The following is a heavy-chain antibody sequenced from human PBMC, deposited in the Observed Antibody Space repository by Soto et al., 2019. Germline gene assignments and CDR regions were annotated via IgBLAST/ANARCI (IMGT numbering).Heavy chain of an antibody. J-gene: IGHJ4*02. Sequence: EVQLVESGGGLVQPGRSLRLSCAASGFTFDDYAMHWVRQAPGKGLEWVSGISWKSGSIGYAESVKGRFTISRDNAKNSLSLQMTRLRAEDTALYYCAKDRGLVLSVYFDYWGQGTLVTVSS. CDR3: AKDRGLVLSVYFDY. CDR1: GFTFDDYA. CDR2: ISWKSGSI. V-gene: IGHV3-9*01. D-gene: IGHD6-19*01.